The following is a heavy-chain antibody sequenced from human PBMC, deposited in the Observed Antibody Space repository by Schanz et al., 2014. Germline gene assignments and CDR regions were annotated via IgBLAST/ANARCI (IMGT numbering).Heavy chain of an antibody. V-gene: IGHV4-59*08. J-gene: IGHJ4*02. D-gene: IGHD2-21*01. CDR3: ARLGTVLSGYSGY. CDR1: GGSISTYY. Sequence: QMQLQGSGPGLVKPSETLSLTCAVSGGSISTYYWSWVRQPPGKGLEWLAYVYYTGSANYNPSLKSPPPISGARSKTQFSLGLSSVPAADTAVYYCARLGTVLSGYSGYWGQGTLVTVSS. CDR2: VYYTGSA.